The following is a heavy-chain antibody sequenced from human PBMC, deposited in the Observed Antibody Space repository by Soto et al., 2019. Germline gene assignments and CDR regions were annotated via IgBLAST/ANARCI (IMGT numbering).Heavy chain of an antibody. CDR2: MNPNSGNT. Sequence: GASVKVSCKASGYTFTSYDINWVRQATGQGLEWMGWMNPNSGNTGYAQKFQGRVTMTRNTSISTAYMELSSLRSEDTAVYYCARGRTTKYYDILTGDQDYWGQGTLVTVS. V-gene: IGHV1-8*01. J-gene: IGHJ4*02. CDR3: ARGRTTKYYDILTGDQDY. D-gene: IGHD3-9*01. CDR1: GYTFTSYD.